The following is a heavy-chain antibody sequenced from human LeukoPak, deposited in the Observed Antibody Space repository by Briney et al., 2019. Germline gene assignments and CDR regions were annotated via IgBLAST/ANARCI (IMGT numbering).Heavy chain of an antibody. D-gene: IGHD3-9*01. Sequence: SGGSLRLSCAASGFTFSNYWMTWVRQAPGKGLEWVANIKQDGTEKYYVESVKGRCTISRDNAKSSLYLQMYSLRAEDAAVYYCARAAFDWLFYFDYWGQGALVTVSS. CDR1: GFTFSNYW. CDR3: ARAAFDWLFYFDY. CDR2: IKQDGTEK. J-gene: IGHJ4*02. V-gene: IGHV3-7*01.